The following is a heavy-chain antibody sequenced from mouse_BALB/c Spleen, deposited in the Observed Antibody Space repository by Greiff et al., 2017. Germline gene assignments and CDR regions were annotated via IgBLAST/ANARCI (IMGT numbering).Heavy chain of an antibody. CDR2: INPSTGYT. V-gene: IGHV1-7*01. J-gene: IGHJ2*01. CDR3: ARGTTTVFDY. Sequence: QVQLQQSGAELAKPGASVKMSCKASGYTFTSYWMHWVKQRPGQGLEWIGYINPSTGYTEYNQKFKDKATLTADKSSSTAYMQLSSLTSEDSAVYYCARGTTTVFDYWGQGTTLTVSS. CDR1: GYTFTSYW. D-gene: IGHD1-1*01.